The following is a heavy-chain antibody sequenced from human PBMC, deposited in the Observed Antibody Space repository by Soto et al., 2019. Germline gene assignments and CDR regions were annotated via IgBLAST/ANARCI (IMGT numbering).Heavy chain of an antibody. Sequence: VQLLESGGGLLQPGESLRLSCAASGFTFSTYAMTWVRQGPGKGLEWVSYIGATEGGYTDYADSVKGRFTVSRDNSKNTLYLQMNSLRADDTAVYYCAKADWADYWGQGALVTVSS. CDR1: GFTFSTYA. J-gene: IGHJ4*02. V-gene: IGHV3-23*01. CDR3: AKADWADY. D-gene: IGHD3-9*01. CDR2: IGATEGGYT.